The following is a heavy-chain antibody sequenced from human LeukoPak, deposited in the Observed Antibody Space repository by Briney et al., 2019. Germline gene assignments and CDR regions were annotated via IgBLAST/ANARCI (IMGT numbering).Heavy chain of an antibody. CDR1: GFSFSVYS. V-gene: IGHV3-69-1*01. CDR2: ISSRSYT. D-gene: IGHD4-23*01. CDR3: ASYGGFTSATLVDLL. J-gene: IGHJ4*02. Sequence: PGGSLRLSCVGSGFSFSVYSMNWVRQAPGKGLEWVSSISSRSYTDYADSVRGRFTISRDNAKNSLFLQMNSLRAEDTAVYYCASYGGFTSATLVDLLWGQGTLVTVSS.